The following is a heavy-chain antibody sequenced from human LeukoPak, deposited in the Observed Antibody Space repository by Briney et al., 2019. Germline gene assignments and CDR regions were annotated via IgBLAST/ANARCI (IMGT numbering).Heavy chain of an antibody. D-gene: IGHD3-9*01. CDR2: ISYDGGNT. Sequence: PGGSLRLSCAASDSSGFTFSGSTMYWVRQAPGKGLEWLAVISYDGGNTHYADPVKGRFTISRDNSKNTLYLQMNSLRAEDTAVYYCAKDRSTSNILTGYQDKWGQGTLVTVSS. CDR3: AKDRSTSNILTGYQDK. CDR1: DSSGFTFSGST. J-gene: IGHJ4*02. V-gene: IGHV3-30*18.